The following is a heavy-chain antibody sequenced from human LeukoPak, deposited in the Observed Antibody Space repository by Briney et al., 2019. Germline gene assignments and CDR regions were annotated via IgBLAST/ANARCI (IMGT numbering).Heavy chain of an antibody. CDR3: ARGKGYYESSGYYPFDY. CDR1: GYTFNGYY. CDR2: INPHSGDT. Sequence: GASVKVSCKASGYTFNGYYMHWVRRAPGQGLEWLGWINPHSGDTNYAQKFQGRVTMTRDTPISTAYMELSRLRSDDTAVYYCARGKGYYESSGYYPFDYWGQGTLVTVSS. J-gene: IGHJ4*02. D-gene: IGHD3-22*01. V-gene: IGHV1-2*02.